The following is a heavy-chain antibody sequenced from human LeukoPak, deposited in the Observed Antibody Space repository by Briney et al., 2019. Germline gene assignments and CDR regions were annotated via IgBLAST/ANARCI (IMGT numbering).Heavy chain of an antibody. Sequence: SETLSLTCTVSGGSISSSPYYWGWIRQPPGKELEWIGSIYYSGSTYYNPSLKSRVTISVDTSKNQFSLRLSSVTAADTAMYFCARVIGNYFPDYWGQGTLVTVSS. D-gene: IGHD4-11*01. CDR2: IYYSGST. J-gene: IGHJ4*02. V-gene: IGHV4-39*07. CDR1: GGSISSSPYY. CDR3: ARVIGNYFPDY.